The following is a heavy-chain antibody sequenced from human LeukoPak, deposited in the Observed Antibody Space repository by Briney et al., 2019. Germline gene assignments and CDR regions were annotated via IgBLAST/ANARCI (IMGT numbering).Heavy chain of an antibody. D-gene: IGHD6-19*01. CDR3: AKVQAYSSGWLRYPLDY. V-gene: IGHV3-23*01. Sequence: QPGGSLRLSCAASGFTLSSYAMSWVRQAPGKGLEWVSAISGSGGSTYYADSVKGRFTISRDNSKNTLYLQMNSLRAEDTAVYYCAKVQAYSSGWLRYPLDYWGQGTLVTVSS. CDR2: ISGSGGST. CDR1: GFTLSSYA. J-gene: IGHJ4*02.